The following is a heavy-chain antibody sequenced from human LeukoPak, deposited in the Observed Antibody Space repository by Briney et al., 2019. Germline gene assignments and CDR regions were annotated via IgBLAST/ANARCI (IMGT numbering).Heavy chain of an antibody. CDR3: ARDEGETYYYDSSGYYGAFDI. CDR2: ISSSSSYI. J-gene: IGHJ3*02. V-gene: IGHV3-21*01. CDR1: GFTVSSNY. D-gene: IGHD3-22*01. Sequence: GGSLRLSCAASGFTVSSNYMSWVRQAPGKGLEWVSSISSSSSYIYYADSVKGRFTISRDNAKNSLYLQMNSLRAEDTAVYYCARDEGETYYYDSSGYYGAFDIWGQGTMVTVSP.